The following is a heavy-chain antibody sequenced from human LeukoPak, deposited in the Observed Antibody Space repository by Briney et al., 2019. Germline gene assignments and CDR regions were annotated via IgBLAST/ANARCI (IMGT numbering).Heavy chain of an antibody. D-gene: IGHD2-15*01. CDR1: GGSISSYY. Sequence: PSGTLSLTCTVSGGSISSYYWSWIRQPPGKGLEWIGYIYYSGSTNYNPSLKSRVTISVDTSKNQFSLKLSSVTAADTAVYYCARDRTLGYCSGGTCYSGSFDYWGQGTLVTVSS. CDR3: ARDRTLGYCSGGTCYSGSFDY. V-gene: IGHV4-59*12. J-gene: IGHJ4*02. CDR2: IYYSGST.